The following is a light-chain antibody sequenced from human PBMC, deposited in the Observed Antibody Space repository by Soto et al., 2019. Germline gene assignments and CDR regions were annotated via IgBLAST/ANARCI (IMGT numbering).Light chain of an antibody. CDR2: DAS. J-gene: IGKJ5*01. CDR1: QSVSSY. Sequence: EIVLTQSPATLSLSPGERATLSCRASQSVSSYLAWYQQKPGQAPRLLIYDASNRATGIPARFSGSGSWTDFTLTFSSLEPEDFAVDYCQQRSNWPTCGQGTRLEIK. CDR3: QQRSNWPT. V-gene: IGKV3-11*01.